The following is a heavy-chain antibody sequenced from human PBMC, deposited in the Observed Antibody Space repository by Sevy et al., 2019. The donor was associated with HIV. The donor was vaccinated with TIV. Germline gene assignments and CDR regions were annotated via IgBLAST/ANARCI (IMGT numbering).Heavy chain of an antibody. CDR2: IYYSGST. CDR1: GGSISNYF. D-gene: IGHD6-13*01. V-gene: IGHV4-59*12. Sequence: SEALSLTCTVSGGSISNYFWSWIRQPPGKGLEWIGYIYYSGSTNYNPALKSRVTISVDTSKNQFSLKLSSVTAADTAVYYCARESIGAVGDFDYWGQGTLVTVSS. J-gene: IGHJ4*02. CDR3: ARESIGAVGDFDY.